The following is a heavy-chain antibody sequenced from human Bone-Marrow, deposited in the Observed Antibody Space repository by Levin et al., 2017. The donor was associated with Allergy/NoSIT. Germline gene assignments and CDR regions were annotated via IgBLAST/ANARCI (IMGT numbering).Heavy chain of an antibody. CDR3: ARGRYNTAWTGTLTWFDP. V-gene: IGHV3-13*01. J-gene: IGHJ5*02. D-gene: IGHD1-14*01. Sequence: GGSLRLSCAASGFTFSSYDMHWVRQATGKGLEWVSTIGTDGDTYYADSVKGRFTISRENAKNSLYLQVNSLRAGDTAVSYCARGRYNTAWTGTLTWFDPWGQGALVTVSS. CDR2: IGTDGDT. CDR1: GFTFSSYD.